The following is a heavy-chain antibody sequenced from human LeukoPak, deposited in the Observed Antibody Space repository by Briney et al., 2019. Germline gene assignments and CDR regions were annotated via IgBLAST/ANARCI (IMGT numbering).Heavy chain of an antibody. CDR3: AKVLYGDYPGR. Sequence: GGSLRLSCAASGFTFSSYGMHWVRQAPGKGLEWVAVISYDGSNKYYADSVKGRFTISRDNSKNTLYLQMNSLRAEDTAVYYCAKVLYGDYPGRWGQGTLVTVSS. V-gene: IGHV3-30*18. J-gene: IGHJ4*02. CDR2: ISYDGSNK. CDR1: GFTFSSYG. D-gene: IGHD4-17*01.